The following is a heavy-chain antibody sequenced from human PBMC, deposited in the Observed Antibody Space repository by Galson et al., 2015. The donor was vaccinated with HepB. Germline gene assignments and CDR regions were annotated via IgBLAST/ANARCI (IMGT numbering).Heavy chain of an antibody. CDR2: ISVSGTYT. CDR1: GFTFSSYA. J-gene: IGHJ4*02. V-gene: IGHV3-11*06. CDR3: ARVADADYGDHSHFDS. Sequence: SLRLSCAASGFTFSSYAMSWIRQAPGKGLEWLSYISVSGTYTNYADSVKGRFTISRDNAKNSLYLQMNSLRAEDTAVYYCARVADADYGDHSHFDSWGQGTLVTVSS. D-gene: IGHD4-17*01.